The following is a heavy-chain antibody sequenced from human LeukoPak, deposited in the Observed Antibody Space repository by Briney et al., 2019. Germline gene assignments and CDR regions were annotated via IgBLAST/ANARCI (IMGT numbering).Heavy chain of an antibody. V-gene: IGHV3-23*01. CDR3: AKNPTHAAAGIYFDC. CDR1: GFTFSSYA. D-gene: IGHD6-13*01. Sequence: PGGSLRLSCAASGFTFSSYAMSWVRQGPERGLEWVSTICGSGDSIYYADSVKGRFTISRDNSKNTLYLEVNSLRADDTAIYYCAKNPTHAAAGIYFDCWGQGTLVTVSS. J-gene: IGHJ4*02. CDR2: ICGSGDSI.